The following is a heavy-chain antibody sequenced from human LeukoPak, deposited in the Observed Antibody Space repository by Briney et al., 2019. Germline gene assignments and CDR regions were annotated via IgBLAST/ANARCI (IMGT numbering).Heavy chain of an antibody. Sequence: GGSLRLSCAASGFIFSSYWMYWVRQAPGKGLVWVSRINSDGSSTSYADSVKGRFTISRDNAKNTLDLQMNSLRAEDTALYYCAREFQVGPYTWFDPWGQGTLVTVSS. CDR2: INSDGSST. V-gene: IGHV3-74*01. CDR3: AREFQVGPYTWFDP. J-gene: IGHJ5*02. CDR1: GFIFSSYW. D-gene: IGHD1-26*01.